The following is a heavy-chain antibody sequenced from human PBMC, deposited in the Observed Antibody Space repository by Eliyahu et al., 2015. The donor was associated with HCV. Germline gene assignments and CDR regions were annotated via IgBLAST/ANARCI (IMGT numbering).Heavy chain of an antibody. CDR1: GXTFXXXW. Sequence: EVQLVESGGGLVQPGGSLXLSCAASGXTFXXXWMWSWVRQAXGKGLEWVGNTKQDGSEKYYVDSVKGRFTISRDNAKNSLYLQMNSLRAEDTAVYYCARDWSRRDIVVVVRGFDYWGQGTLVTVSS. D-gene: IGHD2-15*01. CDR2: TKQDGSEK. J-gene: IGHJ4*02. V-gene: IGHV3-7*01. CDR3: ARDWSRRDIVVVVRGFDY.